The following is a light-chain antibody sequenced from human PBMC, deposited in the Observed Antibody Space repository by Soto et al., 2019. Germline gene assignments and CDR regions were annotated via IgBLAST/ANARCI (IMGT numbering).Light chain of an antibody. CDR1: SSDVGSYNL. CDR3: CSYAGSYV. CDR2: EVS. J-gene: IGLJ1*01. Sequence: QSALTQPASVSGSPGQSITISCTGTSSDVGSYNLVSWYQQHPGKAPKLMIYEVSKRPSGVSNCFSGSKSGNTASLTISGLQAEDEADYYCCSYAGSYVFGTGTKVTVL. V-gene: IGLV2-23*02.